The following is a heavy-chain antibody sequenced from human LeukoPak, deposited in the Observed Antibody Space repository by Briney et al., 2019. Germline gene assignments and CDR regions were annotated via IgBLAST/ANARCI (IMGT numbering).Heavy chain of an antibody. Sequence: GASVKVSCKASGDTFTSYGISWGRQAPRQGLEWVGWIRAYYGNTNYAQKLQGRVTMTTDTSTSTAYMELRSLRSDDTAVYYCAGIAAAGTISSYWFDPWGPGTLVTVSS. CDR3: AGIAAAGTISSYWFDP. CDR2: IRAYYGNT. CDR1: GDTFTSYG. V-gene: IGHV1-18*01. D-gene: IGHD6-13*01. J-gene: IGHJ5*02.